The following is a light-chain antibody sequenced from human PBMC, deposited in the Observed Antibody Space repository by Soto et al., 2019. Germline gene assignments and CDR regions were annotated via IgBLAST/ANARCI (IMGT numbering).Light chain of an antibody. CDR1: SSNIGAGYD. CDR3: QSYDSSLSGWV. CDR2: GNS. V-gene: IGLV1-40*01. J-gene: IGLJ3*02. Sequence: QSVLTQPPSVSGATGQRVTISCTGSSSNIGAGYDVHWYQQLPGTAPKLLIYGNSTRPSGVPDRFSGSKSGTSASLAITGLQAEDDADYYCQSYDSSLSGWVFGGGTKVTVL.